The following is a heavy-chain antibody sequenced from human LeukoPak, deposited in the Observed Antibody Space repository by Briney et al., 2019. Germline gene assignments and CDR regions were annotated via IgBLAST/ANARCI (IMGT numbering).Heavy chain of an antibody. D-gene: IGHD2-2*01. Sequence: HPGGSLRLSCAASGITFSSYSMSWVRQAPGKGLEWGSSISFSGTTTYYADSVKGRFTVSRDNSKNTLYLQMDGLRAEDTAVYYCARDPTELQLLSYYFDYWGRGTLVAVSS. CDR2: ISFSGTTT. CDR3: ARDPTELQLLSYYFDY. CDR1: GITFSSYS. V-gene: IGHV3-23*01. J-gene: IGHJ4*02.